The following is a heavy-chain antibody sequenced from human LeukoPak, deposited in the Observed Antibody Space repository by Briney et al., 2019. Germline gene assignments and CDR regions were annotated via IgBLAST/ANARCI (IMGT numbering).Heavy chain of an antibody. D-gene: IGHD3-22*01. V-gene: IGHV3-9*01. CDR1: GFTFDDYA. Sequence: PGRSLRLSCAASGFTFDDYAMHWVRQAPGKGLEWVSGISWNSGSIGYADSVKGRFTISRDNAKNSLCLQMNSLRAEDTALYYCAILYYYDSSGYYDWGQGTLVTVSS. CDR3: AILYYYDSSGYYD. CDR2: ISWNSGSI. J-gene: IGHJ4*02.